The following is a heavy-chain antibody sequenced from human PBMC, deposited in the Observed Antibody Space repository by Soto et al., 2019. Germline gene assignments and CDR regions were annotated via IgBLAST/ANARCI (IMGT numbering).Heavy chain of an antibody. J-gene: IGHJ4*02. V-gene: IGHV3-15*04. Sequence: DVQVAESGGGLVKPGGSLRLSCAVSGISFNNAWMSWVRQAPGKGLEWVGRIGSEIDGATIDYDAPVKGRFIISRTGSKYTVFLQMNSLKTEDAATYFCTIENSCSVGGGLYWGQGTLVTVSS. CDR3: TIENSCSVGGGLY. D-gene: IGHD3-16*01. CDR1: GISFNNAW. CDR2: IGSEIDGATI.